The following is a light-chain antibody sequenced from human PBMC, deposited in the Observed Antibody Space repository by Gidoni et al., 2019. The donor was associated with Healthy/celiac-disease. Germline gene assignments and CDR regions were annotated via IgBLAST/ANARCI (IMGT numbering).Light chain of an antibody. CDR2: AVS. CDR1: SSDVGCYNY. Sequence: QSALTQPAYVSGSPGQSITISCTGTSSDVGCYNYVSWYQQHPGKAPTLMIYAVSTRPSGVSNRFSGSKSGNTASLTISGLQAEDEADYYCSSYTSSSTPYVFGTGTKVTVL. CDR3: SSYTSSSTPYV. V-gene: IGLV2-14*03. J-gene: IGLJ1*01.